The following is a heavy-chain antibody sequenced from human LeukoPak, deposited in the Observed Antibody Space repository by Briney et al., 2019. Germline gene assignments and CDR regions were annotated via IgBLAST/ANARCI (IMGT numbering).Heavy chain of an antibody. J-gene: IGHJ6*03. CDR3: AKAAVTARAYYYYMDV. D-gene: IGHD2-21*02. Sequence: GGSLRLSCAASGFTFSSYGMSWVRQAPGKGLEWVSAISGSGGSTYYADSVKGRFTISRDNSKNTLYLQMNSLRAEDTAVYYCAKAAVTARAYYYYMDVWGKGTTVTISS. V-gene: IGHV3-23*01. CDR1: GFTFSSYG. CDR2: ISGSGGST.